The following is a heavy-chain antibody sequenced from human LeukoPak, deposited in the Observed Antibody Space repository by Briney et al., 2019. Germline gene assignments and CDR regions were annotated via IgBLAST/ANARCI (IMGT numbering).Heavy chain of an antibody. CDR2: FDPEDAET. CDR3: ATVLLTGYYIYFDS. CDR1: GHTLTELS. J-gene: IGHJ4*02. Sequence: ASVKVSCKVSGHTLTELSIHWVRQAPGKGLEWVGSFDPEDAETISAQTFRGRVTMTEDSSTDTAYMFLSSLRSEDTAAYYCATVLLTGYYIYFDSWGQGTLVTVSS. D-gene: IGHD3-9*01. V-gene: IGHV1-24*01.